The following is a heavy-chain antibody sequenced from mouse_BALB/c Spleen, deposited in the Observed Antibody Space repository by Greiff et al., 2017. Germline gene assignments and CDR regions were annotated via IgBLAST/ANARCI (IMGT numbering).Heavy chain of an antibody. CDR3: ARDGRDDCFAY. V-gene: IGHV2-9*02. J-gene: IGHJ3*01. D-gene: IGHD2-4*01. CDR1: GFSLTSYG. CDR2: IWAGGST. Sequence: QVHVKQSGPGLVAPSQSLSITCTVSGFSLTSYGVHWVRQPPGKGLEWLGVIWAGGSTNYNSALMSRLSISKDNSKSQVFLKMNSLQTDDTAMYYCARDGRDDCFAYWGQGTLVTVSA.